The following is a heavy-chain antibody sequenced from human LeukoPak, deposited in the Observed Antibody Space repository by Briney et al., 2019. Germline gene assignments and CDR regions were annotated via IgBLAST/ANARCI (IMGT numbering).Heavy chain of an antibody. D-gene: IGHD3-22*01. J-gene: IGHJ3*02. V-gene: IGHV3-43D*04. Sequence: GGSLRLSCAASGFTFDDYAMHWVRQALGKCLEWVALISWDGGSTYYADSVKGRFTISRDHSKNSLYLQMNSLRAEDTALYYCAKDSGYDSSGYDAFDIWGQGTMVTVSS. CDR3: AKDSGYDSSGYDAFDI. CDR1: GFTFDDYA. CDR2: ISWDGGST.